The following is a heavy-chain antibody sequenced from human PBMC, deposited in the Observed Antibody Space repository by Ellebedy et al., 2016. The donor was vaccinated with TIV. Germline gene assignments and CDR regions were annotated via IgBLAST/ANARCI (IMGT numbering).Heavy chain of an antibody. CDR3: ARGRIAAGEDDAFDI. D-gene: IGHD6-25*01. J-gene: IGHJ3*02. CDR1: GFTFSDYY. Sequence: GESLKISXAASGFTFSDYYMSWIRQAPGKGLEWVANIKQDGSEKNYVDSVKGRFTISRDNAKNSLYLQMNSLRADDTAVFYCARGRIAAGEDDAFDIWGQGTMVTVSS. V-gene: IGHV3-7*01. CDR2: IKQDGSEK.